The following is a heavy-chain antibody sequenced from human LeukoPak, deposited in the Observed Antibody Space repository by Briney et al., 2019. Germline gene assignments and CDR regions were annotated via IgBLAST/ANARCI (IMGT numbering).Heavy chain of an antibody. CDR2: IKQDVSEK. D-gene: IGHD2-21*02. Sequence: GGSLRLSCAASGFTFSSYRMSWVRQAPGQGLEWVANIKQDVSEKYYVDSVKGRFTISRDNAKNSLYLQMNSLRAEDTAVYYCARDGAYCGGDCYTAPYYWGQGTLVTVSS. J-gene: IGHJ4*02. V-gene: IGHV3-7*01. CDR3: ARDGAYCGGDCYTAPYY. CDR1: GFTFSSYR.